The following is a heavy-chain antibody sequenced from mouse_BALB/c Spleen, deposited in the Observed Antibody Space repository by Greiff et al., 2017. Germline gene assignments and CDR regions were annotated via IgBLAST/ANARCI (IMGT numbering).Heavy chain of an antibody. J-gene: IGHJ3*01. CDR2: ISSGGSYT. V-gene: IGHV5-9-4*01. CDR1: GFTFSSYA. D-gene: IGHD2-4*01. CDR3: AIYYDYDPFAY. Sequence: EVHLVESGGGLVKPGGSLKLSCAASGFTFSSYAMSWVRQSPEKRLEWVAEISSGGSYTYYPDTVTGRFTISRDNAKNTLYLEMSSLRSEDTAMYYCAIYYDYDPFAYWGQGTLVTVSA.